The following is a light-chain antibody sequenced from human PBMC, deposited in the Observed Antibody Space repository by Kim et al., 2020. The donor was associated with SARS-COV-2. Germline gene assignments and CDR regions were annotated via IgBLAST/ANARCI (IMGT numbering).Light chain of an antibody. CDR3: QAWDSSTADVV. J-gene: IGLJ2*01. Sequence: SPGQTASITCSGDNLGDKYACWYQQKPGQSPVLVIYQDSKRPSGIPERFSGSNSGNTATLTISGTQAMDEADYYCQAWDSSTADVVFGGGTKVTVL. V-gene: IGLV3-1*01. CDR1: NLGDKY. CDR2: QDS.